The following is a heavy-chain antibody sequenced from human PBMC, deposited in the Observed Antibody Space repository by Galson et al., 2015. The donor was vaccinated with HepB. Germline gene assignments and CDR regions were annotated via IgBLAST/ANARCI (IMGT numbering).Heavy chain of an antibody. D-gene: IGHD3-10*01. CDR3: TKMKSPYGPEDYSVGY. J-gene: IGHJ4*02. V-gene: IGHV3-23*01. Sequence: SLRLSCAASGFPFNGHAMSWVRQAPGKGLEWVSFISGSGRSISYTDSVKGRFTISKDSSINTLYLEMNNLRVEDTAVYYCTKMKSPYGPEDYSVGYWGQGTLVTVSS. CDR1: GFPFNGHA. CDR2: ISGSGRSI.